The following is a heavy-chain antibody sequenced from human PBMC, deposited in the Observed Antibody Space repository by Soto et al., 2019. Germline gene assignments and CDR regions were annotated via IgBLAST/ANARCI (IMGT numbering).Heavy chain of an antibody. CDR2: ISGYNGNT. CDR3: ARGFRSRIAAAGTSFNWFDP. J-gene: IGHJ5*02. V-gene: IGHV1-18*01. CDR1: GSSYRSNH. D-gene: IGHD6-13*01. Sequence: ASVKVSCKASGSSYRSNHSSWVRQAPGQGLEWMGWISGYNGNTNYAQKLQGRVTMTTDTSTSTAYMELRSLRSDDTAVYYCARGFRSRIAAAGTSFNWFDPWGQGTLVTVSS.